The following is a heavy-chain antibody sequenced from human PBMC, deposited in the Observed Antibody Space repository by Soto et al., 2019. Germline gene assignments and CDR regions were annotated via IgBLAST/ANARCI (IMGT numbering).Heavy chain of an antibody. CDR1: GFTFSTYW. V-gene: IGHV3-74*01. D-gene: IGHD3-16*01. CDR2: IKTDGSVT. Sequence: PGGSLRLSCAASGFTFSTYWMHWVRQAPGKGLVWVSRIKTDGSVTTYADSAKGRFTLSRDNAKNTLYLQMNTLRAEDTAVYYCARDLGGSHDYWGRGTLVTVSS. CDR3: ARDLGGSHDY. J-gene: IGHJ4*02.